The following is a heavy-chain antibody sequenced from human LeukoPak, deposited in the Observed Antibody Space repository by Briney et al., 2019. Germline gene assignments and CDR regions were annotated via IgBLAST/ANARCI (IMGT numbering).Heavy chain of an antibody. D-gene: IGHD3-10*01. CDR3: ARGITMVRGVIASWYYYGMDV. CDR2: IYYSGST. J-gene: IGHJ6*02. Sequence: PSETLSLTCTVSGGSISSYYWSWIRQPPGKGLDWIGYIYYSGSTNYNPSLKSRVTISVDTSKNQFSLKLSSVTAADTAVYYCARGITMVRGVIASWYYYGMDVWGQGTTVTVSS. CDR1: GGSISSYY. V-gene: IGHV4-59*01.